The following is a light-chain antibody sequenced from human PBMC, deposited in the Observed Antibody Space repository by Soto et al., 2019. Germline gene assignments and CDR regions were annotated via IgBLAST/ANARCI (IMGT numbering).Light chain of an antibody. CDR2: DAS. J-gene: IGKJ4*02. CDR1: QEFXTY. V-gene: IGKV1-33*01. CDR3: QQYENPPPT. Sequence: IQMTQCPSSLSASVGDRVTITCQASQEFXTYINWYQKKPGKAPKVLXDDASNLETGGPSRLSGSGSATDFTFPISSLQPEDIAKYYCQQYENPPPTFGGGTKVDIK.